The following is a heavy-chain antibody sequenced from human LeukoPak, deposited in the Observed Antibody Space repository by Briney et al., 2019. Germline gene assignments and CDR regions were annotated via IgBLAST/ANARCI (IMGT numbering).Heavy chain of an antibody. CDR2: IYYSGST. CDR3: ARGQRGKEYYFDF. CDR1: GGSISSSSYY. D-gene: IGHD3-16*01. Sequence: SETLSLTCTVSGGSISSSSYYWGWIRQPPGKGLEWIGSIYYSGSTYYNPSLKSRVTISVDTSKNQFSLKLSSVTAADTAVYYCARGQRGKEYYFDFWGQGTLVTVSS. J-gene: IGHJ4*02. V-gene: IGHV4-39*01.